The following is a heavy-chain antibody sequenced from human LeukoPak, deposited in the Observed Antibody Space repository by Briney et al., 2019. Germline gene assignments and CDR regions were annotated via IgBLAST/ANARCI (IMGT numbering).Heavy chain of an antibody. CDR1: GGSFGDFY. J-gene: IGHJ6*02. CDR3: ARNDYFGINNGMDV. V-gene: IGHV4-34*01. Sequence: SETLSLTCAVSGGSFGDFYWSWIRQPPGKGLEWIGEINHSGYTNYYPSLKSRVTISVDTSKNQSSLRLSSVTAADTAVYYCARNDYFGINNGMDVWGQGTTVTVS. D-gene: IGHD2/OR15-2a*01. CDR2: INHSGYT.